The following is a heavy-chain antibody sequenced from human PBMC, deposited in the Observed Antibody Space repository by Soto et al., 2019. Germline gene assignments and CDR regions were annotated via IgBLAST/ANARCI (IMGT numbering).Heavy chain of an antibody. J-gene: IGHJ5*02. V-gene: IGHV2-5*01. CDR2: IYWNDDK. Sequence: QITLKESGPTLVKPTQTLTLTCTFSGFSLSTSGVGVGWIRQPPGKALEWLALIYWNDDKRYSTSLKSRLTITKDTSKNQVVLTMTNMDPMDTATYYCAHRPVAAAGTWWFDPWGQGTLVTVSS. CDR3: AHRPVAAAGTWWFDP. D-gene: IGHD6-13*01. CDR1: GFSLSTSGVG.